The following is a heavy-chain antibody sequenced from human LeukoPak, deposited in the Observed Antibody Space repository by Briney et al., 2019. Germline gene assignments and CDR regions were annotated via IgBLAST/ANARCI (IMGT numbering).Heavy chain of an antibody. CDR1: GVTVSSDY. CDR3: ARVTSSGWYTLDY. J-gene: IGHJ4*02. CDR2: IYSGGST. V-gene: IGHV3-53*01. Sequence: GGSLTLSCAASGVTVSSDYMSWVRQDPGKGLEWVSVIYSGGSTYYADSVKGRFTISRDNSKNTLYLQMNSLRADDTAVYYCARVTSSGWYTLDYWGQGTLVTVSS. D-gene: IGHD6-19*01.